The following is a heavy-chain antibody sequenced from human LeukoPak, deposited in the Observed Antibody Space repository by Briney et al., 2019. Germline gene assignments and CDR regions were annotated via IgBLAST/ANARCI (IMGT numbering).Heavy chain of an antibody. CDR2: IGGPGSNV. V-gene: IGHV3-48*03. CDR3: AREERDTARLPYYDH. Sequence: PGGSLRLLCAASGFTFSSYEMNWVRQAPGKGLEWVSYIGGPGSNVYYADSVKGRFTVSRDNAMNSLYLQMNSLRAEDTAVYYCAREERDTARLPYYDHWGQGTLATVSS. CDR1: GFTFSSYE. J-gene: IGHJ4*02. D-gene: IGHD5-18*01.